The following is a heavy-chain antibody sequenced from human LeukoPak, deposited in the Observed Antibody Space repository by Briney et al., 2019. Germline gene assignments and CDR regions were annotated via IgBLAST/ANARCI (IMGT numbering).Heavy chain of an antibody. J-gene: IGHJ6*01. CDR3: ARATNFYYYYGMDD. D-gene: IGHD1-26*01. CDR1: GYTFTSYY. CDR2: INPSSGAT. Sequence: GASVRVSCKTSGYTFTSYYIHWVRQAPGQGLEWMGIINPSSGATNYAQKFQGRVTMTRDTSTSTVYMELSSQTSEDTAVYYCARATNFYYYYGMDDWGQGTTVTVSS. V-gene: IGHV1-46*01.